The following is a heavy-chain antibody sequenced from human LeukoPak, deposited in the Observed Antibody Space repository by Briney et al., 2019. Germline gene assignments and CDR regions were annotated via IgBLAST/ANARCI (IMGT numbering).Heavy chain of an antibody. CDR3: ARDSVRSYYDSSGYYPY. CDR2: IYSGGST. Sequence: GSLRLSFAASGFTVSSNYMSWVRQAPGKGLEWVSVIYSGGSTYYADSVKGRFTISRDNSKNTLYLQMNSLRAEDTAVYYCARDSVRSYYDSSGYYPYWGQGTLVTVSS. J-gene: IGHJ4*02. D-gene: IGHD3-22*01. V-gene: IGHV3-66*02. CDR1: GFTVSSNY.